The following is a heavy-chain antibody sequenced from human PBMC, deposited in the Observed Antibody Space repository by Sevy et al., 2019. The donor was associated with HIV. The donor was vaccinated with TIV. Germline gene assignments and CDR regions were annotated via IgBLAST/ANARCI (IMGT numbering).Heavy chain of an antibody. V-gene: IGHV3-23*01. CDR2: IFGSGGGT. CDR1: GFTFSSYA. J-gene: IGHJ3*02. CDR3: AGGRYDSSGSFDAFDI. D-gene: IGHD3-22*01. Sequence: ASLRLSCAASGFTFSSYAMNWVRQAPGKGLEWVSTIFGSGGGTYYADSVKGRFTISRDNSKNTLYLQMNSLRAEDTAVYYCAGGRYDSSGSFDAFDIWGQGTMVTVSS.